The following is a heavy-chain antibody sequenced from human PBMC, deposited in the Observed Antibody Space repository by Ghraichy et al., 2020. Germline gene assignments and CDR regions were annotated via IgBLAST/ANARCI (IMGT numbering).Heavy chain of an antibody. V-gene: IGHV4-39*01. CDR3: SSPIAVAGTGDY. J-gene: IGHJ4*02. Sequence: SETLSLTCTVSGGSISSSSYYWGWIRQPPGKGLEWIGSFYYSGSTYYNPSLKSRVTISVDTSKNQFSLKLSSVTAADTAVYYCSSPIAVAGTGDYWGQGTLVTVSS. CDR1: GGSISSSSYY. CDR2: FYYSGST. D-gene: IGHD6-19*01.